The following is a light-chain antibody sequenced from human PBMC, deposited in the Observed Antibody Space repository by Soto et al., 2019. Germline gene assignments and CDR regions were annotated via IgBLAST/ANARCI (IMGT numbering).Light chain of an antibody. CDR3: QKYTSAPTWT. V-gene: IGKV1-27*01. J-gene: IGKJ1*01. CDR1: QGTSNY. CDR2: AAS. Sequence: DIQMTQSPSSLSASVGDRVTITCRASQGTSNYLAWYQQKPGKVPKLLIYAASTLQSGVPSRFRGSGSGTYFTLTTNSLQPEDVATYYCQKYTSAPTWTFGQGTKVEIK.